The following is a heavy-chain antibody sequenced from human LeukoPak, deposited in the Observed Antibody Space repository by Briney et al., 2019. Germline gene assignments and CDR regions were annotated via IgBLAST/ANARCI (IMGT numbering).Heavy chain of an antibody. D-gene: IGHD3-22*01. CDR3: ARDPPYYYDSSGYFGAFDI. CDR1: GFPFNIYT. Sequence: GGSLRLSCAASGFPFNIYTVHWVRQAPGKGLEWVAVISYDGNTRYYADSVKGRFTISRDNSKNTLYLQMNSLRAEDTAVYYCARDPPYYYDSSGYFGAFDIWGQGTMVTVSS. V-gene: IGHV3-30-3*01. CDR2: ISYDGNTR. J-gene: IGHJ3*02.